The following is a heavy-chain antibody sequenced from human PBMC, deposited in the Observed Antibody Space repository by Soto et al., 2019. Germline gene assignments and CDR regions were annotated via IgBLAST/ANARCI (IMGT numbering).Heavy chain of an antibody. CDR1: GYTFTGYY. V-gene: IGHV1-2*04. Sequence: ASVKVSCKASGYTFTGYYMHWVRQAPGQGLEWMGWINPNSGGTNYAQKFQGWVTMTRDTSISTAYMELSRLRSDDTAVYYCARVLRPYSSGWYFDYWGQGTLVT. J-gene: IGHJ4*02. CDR3: ARVLRPYSSGWYFDY. D-gene: IGHD6-19*01. CDR2: INPNSGGT.